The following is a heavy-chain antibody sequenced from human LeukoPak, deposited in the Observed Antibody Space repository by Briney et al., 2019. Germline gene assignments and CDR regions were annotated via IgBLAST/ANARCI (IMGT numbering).Heavy chain of an antibody. Sequence: GGSLRLSFAASGFTVSSNYMSWVRQAPGKGLEWVSVIYSGGSTYYADSVKGRFTISRGNSKNTLYLQMNSLRAEDTAVYYCASMVGDYGDYIVDYWGQGTLVTVSS. CDR3: ASMVGDYGDYIVDY. CDR1: GFTVSSNY. J-gene: IGHJ4*02. D-gene: IGHD4-17*01. CDR2: IYSGGST. V-gene: IGHV3-66*01.